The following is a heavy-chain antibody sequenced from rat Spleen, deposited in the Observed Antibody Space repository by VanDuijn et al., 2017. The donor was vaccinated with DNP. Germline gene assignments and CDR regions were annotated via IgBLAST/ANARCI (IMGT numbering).Heavy chain of an antibody. CDR3: ARWSRYFDY. CDR2: ISYSGST. Sequence: EVQLQESGPGLVKPSQSLSLTCSVTGYSITNNYWAWIRKFPGNKMEWMGYISYSGSTNYNPSIKSRFSITRNTSKNQFFLQLNSVTTEDTATYYCARWSRYFDYWGQGVMVTVSS. J-gene: IGHJ2*01. V-gene: IGHV3-1*01. CDR1: GYSITNNY.